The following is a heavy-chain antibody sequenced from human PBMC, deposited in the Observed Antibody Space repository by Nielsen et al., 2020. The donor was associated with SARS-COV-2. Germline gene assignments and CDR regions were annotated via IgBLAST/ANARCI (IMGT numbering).Heavy chain of an antibody. V-gene: IGHV3-53*01. J-gene: IGHJ4*02. Sequence: GGSLRLSCAASGFIVSNKYMNWVRQAPGKGLEWVSVLYTVGNTYYADSVKGRFIISRDNSRNTLYLQMNSLRVEDTAMYYCAREGDTYGVRNFDYWGQGIMVTVSS. CDR3: AREGDTYGVRNFDY. CDR2: LYTVGNT. D-gene: IGHD5-18*01. CDR1: GFIVSNKY.